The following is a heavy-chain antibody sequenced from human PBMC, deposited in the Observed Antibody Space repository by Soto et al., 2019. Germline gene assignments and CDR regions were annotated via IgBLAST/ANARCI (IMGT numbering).Heavy chain of an antibody. CDR1: GFTVSDHW. CDR3: ARALGAAAGL. V-gene: IGHV3-7*01. Sequence: GGSLRLSCVDSGFTVSDHWMHWVRQAPGKGLEWVANINQDGSQIYYVDTVKGRFTIPRDSAKRSLYLDMNTLRAEDTAMYYCARALGAAAGLWGQGTLVTVSS. J-gene: IGHJ4*02. D-gene: IGHD6-13*01. CDR2: INQDGSQI.